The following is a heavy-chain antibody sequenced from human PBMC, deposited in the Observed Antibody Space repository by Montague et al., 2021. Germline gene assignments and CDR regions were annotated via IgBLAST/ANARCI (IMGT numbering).Heavy chain of an antibody. CDR1: GDSISSYEYY. J-gene: IGHJ3*02. D-gene: IGHD3-10*01. Sequence: SETLPLTCSASGDSISSYEYYWTWIRQPAGRGLEWIGRVYKRGDTNTNPSLRSRLTLSVDTSKNHFSLTLTSVTAADTAVYFCARDSPVVEPWVGEHKGAFDIWGQGTMVTVSS. CDR3: ARDSPVVEPWVGEHKGAFDI. V-gene: IGHV4-4*07. CDR2: VYKRGDT.